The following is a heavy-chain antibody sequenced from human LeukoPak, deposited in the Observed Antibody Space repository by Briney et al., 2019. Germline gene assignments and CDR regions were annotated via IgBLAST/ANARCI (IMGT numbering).Heavy chain of an antibody. J-gene: IGHJ4*02. CDR3: ARGWFNSINCPFDL. CDR2: IKWNGGTT. D-gene: IGHD2/OR15-2a*01. V-gene: IGHV3-20*04. CDR1: GFTFDDYS. Sequence: GGSLRLSCEASGFTFDDYSMGWVRQVPGKGLEWVSSIKWNGGTTGFADSVKGRFTISRDNTKSSLYLQMNSLRAEDTAFYYCARGWFNSINCPFDLWGQGTLVTVSS.